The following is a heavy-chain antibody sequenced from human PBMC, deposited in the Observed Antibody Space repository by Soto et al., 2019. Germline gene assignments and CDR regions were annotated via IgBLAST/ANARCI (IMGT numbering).Heavy chain of an antibody. CDR2: INPNSGGT. Sequence: QVQLVQSGAEVKKPGASVKVSCKASGYTFTGYYMHWVRQAPGQGLEWMGWINPNSGGTNYAQKFQGWVTMTRDTSISTGYMEVGRLRSDDTAVYHCARDRVGSPDYYYGMDVWGQGTTVTVSS. J-gene: IGHJ6*02. D-gene: IGHD1-26*01. CDR1: GYTFTGYY. CDR3: ARDRVGSPDYYYGMDV. V-gene: IGHV1-2*04.